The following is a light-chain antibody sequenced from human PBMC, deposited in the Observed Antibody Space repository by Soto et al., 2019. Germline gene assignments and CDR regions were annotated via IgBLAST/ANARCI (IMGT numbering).Light chain of an antibody. CDR3: AAWDDSLNGRGVG. Sequence: QSVLTQPPSASGTPGQRVTISCSGSSSNIGSNTVNWYQQLPGTAPKLLIYSNNQRPSGVPDRFSGSKSGTSASLAISGLQSEDEADYYCAAWDDSLNGRGVGFGGVTKLTVL. J-gene: IGLJ2*01. V-gene: IGLV1-44*01. CDR1: SSNIGSNT. CDR2: SNN.